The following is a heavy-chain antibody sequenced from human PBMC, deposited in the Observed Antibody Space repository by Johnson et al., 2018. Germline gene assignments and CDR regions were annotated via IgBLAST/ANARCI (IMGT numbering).Heavy chain of an antibody. CDR3: ARASYVERATIFPAFDI. J-gene: IGHJ3*02. V-gene: IGHV1-69*12. Sequence: QVQLVQSGAEVKKPGSSVKVSCKASGGTFSSYAISWVRQAPGQGLEWMGGIIPIFGTANYAQKFQGRVTITADESTGTAYMELSSLRSEDTAVYSCARASYVERATIFPAFDIWGQGTMVTVSS. CDR1: GGTFSSYA. D-gene: IGHD5-24*01. CDR2: IIPIFGTA.